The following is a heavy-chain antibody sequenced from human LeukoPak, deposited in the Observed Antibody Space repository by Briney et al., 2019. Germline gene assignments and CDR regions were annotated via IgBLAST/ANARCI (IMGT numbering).Heavy chain of an antibody. CDR1: GGSISSRH. Sequence: PSETLSLTCTVSGGSISSRHWSWIRQPPGKGLEWIGYIYHSGGTDCNPSLKSRVTISVDTSKKYFSLKLTSVTAADTAVYYCASLPGNSFNYVGYWGQGILVTVSS. CDR3: ASLPGNSFNYVGY. V-gene: IGHV4-59*08. J-gene: IGHJ4*02. CDR2: IYHSGGT. D-gene: IGHD3-10*01.